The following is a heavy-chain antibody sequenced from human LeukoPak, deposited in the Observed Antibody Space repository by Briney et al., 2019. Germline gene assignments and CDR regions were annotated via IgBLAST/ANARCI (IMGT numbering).Heavy chain of an antibody. Sequence: ASVKVSCKASGGTFSSYAISWVRQAPGQGLEWMGRIIPILGIANYAQKFQGRVTITADKSTSTAYMELSSLRSEDTAVYYCARVRVIAAAGDDAFDIWGQGTMVTVSS. D-gene: IGHD6-13*01. V-gene: IGHV1-69*04. CDR3: ARVRVIAAAGDDAFDI. J-gene: IGHJ3*02. CDR1: GGTFSSYA. CDR2: IIPILGIA.